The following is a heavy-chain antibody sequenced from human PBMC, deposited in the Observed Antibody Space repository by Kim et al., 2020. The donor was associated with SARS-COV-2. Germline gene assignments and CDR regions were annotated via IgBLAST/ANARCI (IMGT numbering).Heavy chain of an antibody. CDR3: ARLRADNSGC. CDR1: GCSISSRSYY. D-gene: IGHD3-22*01. V-gene: IGHV4-39*01. Sequence: SETLSLTCTVSGCSISSRSYYWGWIRQPPGQGLEWIGTIYDSGNTYYNPSLKSRITISVDTSKNQFSLKLSSVTAADTAVYYCARLRADNSGCWGQGTLVTVSS. J-gene: IGHJ4*02. CDR2: IYDSGNT.